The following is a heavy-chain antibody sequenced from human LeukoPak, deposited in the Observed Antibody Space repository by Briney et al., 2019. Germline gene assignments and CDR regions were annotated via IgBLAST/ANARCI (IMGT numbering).Heavy chain of an antibody. CDR1: GFTFSSYG. Sequence: PGRSLRLSCAASGFTFSSYGMHWVRQAPGKGLEWVAVISYDGSNKYYADSVKGRFTISRDNSKNTLYLQMNSLRAEDTAVYYCARVDGSPDYGGQGPLVTVSS. D-gene: IGHD2-15*01. J-gene: IGHJ4*02. CDR3: ARVDGSPDY. CDR2: ISYDGSNK. V-gene: IGHV3-30*03.